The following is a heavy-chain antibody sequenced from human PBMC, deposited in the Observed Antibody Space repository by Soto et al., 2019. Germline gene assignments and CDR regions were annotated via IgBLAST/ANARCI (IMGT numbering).Heavy chain of an antibody. J-gene: IGHJ4*02. Sequence: SVKVSCKASGGTFSSYAISWVRQAPGQGLEWMGGIIPIFGTANYAQKFQGRVTITADESTSTAYMELSSLRSEDTAVYYCARDSSRYSGYDYVPEFDYWGQGTLVTVSS. CDR3: ARDSSRYSGYDYVPEFDY. V-gene: IGHV1-69*13. D-gene: IGHD5-12*01. CDR1: GGTFSSYA. CDR2: IIPIFGTA.